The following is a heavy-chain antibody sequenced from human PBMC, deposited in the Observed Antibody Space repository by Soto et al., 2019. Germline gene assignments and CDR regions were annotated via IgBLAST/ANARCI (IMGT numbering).Heavy chain of an antibody. CDR3: ARDHLARYGMDV. CDR2: ISSSSSYI. V-gene: IGHV3-21*01. J-gene: IGHJ6*02. CDR1: GFTFSSYS. Sequence: EVQLVESGGGLVKPGGSLRLSCAASGFTFSSYSMNWVRQAPGKGLEWVSSISSSSSYIYYADSVKGRFTISRDNAKNSLYLQMNSLRAEDTAVYYCARDHLARYGMDVWGQGTTVTVSS.